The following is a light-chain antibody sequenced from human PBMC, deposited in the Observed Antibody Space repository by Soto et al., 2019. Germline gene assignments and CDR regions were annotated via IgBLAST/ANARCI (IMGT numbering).Light chain of an antibody. V-gene: IGKV3-11*01. J-gene: IGKJ5*01. CDR3: QQRHMWTIT. Sequence: EVVLTQSPVTLSLSPGERATLSCRASQSFRGLLAWYQQKPGQAPRLLIYDAYNRATGIPPRFSGSGSGTDFTLTISSLEPEDYAVYYCQQRHMWTITFGQGTRLEIK. CDR1: QSFRGL. CDR2: DAY.